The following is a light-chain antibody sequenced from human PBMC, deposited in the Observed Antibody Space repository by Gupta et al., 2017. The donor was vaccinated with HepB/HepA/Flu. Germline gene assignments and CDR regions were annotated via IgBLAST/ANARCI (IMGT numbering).Light chain of an antibody. CDR2: DRN. V-gene: IGLV3-19*01. J-gene: IGLJ1*01. CDR3: NSRDSRIDHLYV. CDR1: SLSSLS. Sequence: SSALPQDPAVSVALVQTVRITCQGDSLSSLSWYQQKPGQAPLLVMYDRNNRPAGSPDRFSDSTSGKTATVIITXAXEEEEAXYYCNSRDSRIDHLYVFGTGTKVTV.